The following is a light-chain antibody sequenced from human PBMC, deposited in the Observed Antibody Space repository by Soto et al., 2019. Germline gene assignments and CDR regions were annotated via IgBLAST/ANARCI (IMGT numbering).Light chain of an antibody. CDR3: SSFTSTITVL. CDR2: NVS. CDR1: SSDVGGYNY. Sequence: QSALTQPASVSRSPGQSITISCTGTSSDVGGYNYVSWYQQHPGKAPKLMIYNVSNRPSGVSNRFSGSKSGNTASLTISGLQAEDEGHYYCSSFTSTITVLFGGGTKLTVL. V-gene: IGLV2-14*01. J-gene: IGLJ2*01.